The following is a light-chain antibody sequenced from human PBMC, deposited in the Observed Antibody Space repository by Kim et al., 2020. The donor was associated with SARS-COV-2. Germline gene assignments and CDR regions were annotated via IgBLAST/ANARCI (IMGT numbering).Light chain of an antibody. CDR3: QSYDSSLSASHVV. Sequence: QSVLTQPPSMSGAPGQRVTISCTGSSSNIGAGYDVHWYHQLPGTAPKLLIYGNSNRPSGVPDRFSGSKSGTSASLAITGLQPEDEADYYCQSYDSSLSASHVVFGGGTQLTV. J-gene: IGLJ2*01. V-gene: IGLV1-40*01. CDR1: SSNIGAGYD. CDR2: GNS.